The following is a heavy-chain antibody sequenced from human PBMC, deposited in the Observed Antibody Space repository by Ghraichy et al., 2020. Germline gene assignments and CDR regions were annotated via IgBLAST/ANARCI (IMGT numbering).Heavy chain of an antibody. Sequence: GGSLRLSCSASGFTFSSYDMHWVRQAPGKGLEFVSGISSNGANTYYADSMKGRFTISRDNSKSTLYLQMSSLTPADTALYYCVRTGVAVAGVDHWGQGTLFTVSS. J-gene: IGHJ4*02. V-gene: IGHV3-64D*09. D-gene: IGHD6-19*01. CDR3: VRTGVAVAGVDH. CDR2: ISSNGANT. CDR1: GFTFSSYD.